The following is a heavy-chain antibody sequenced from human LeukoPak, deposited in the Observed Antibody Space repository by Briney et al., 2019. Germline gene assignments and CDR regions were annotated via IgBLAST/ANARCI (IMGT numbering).Heavy chain of an antibody. Sequence: ASVKVSCKASGYTFTSYGISWVRQAPGQGLEWMGWISAYNGNTNYAQKLQGRVTMTTDTSTSTVYMELRSLRSDDTAVYYCARDQEGYYDSSGYFAWGQGTLVTVSS. D-gene: IGHD3-22*01. CDR1: GYTFTSYG. J-gene: IGHJ5*02. CDR3: ARDQEGYYDSSGYFA. CDR2: ISAYNGNT. V-gene: IGHV1-18*01.